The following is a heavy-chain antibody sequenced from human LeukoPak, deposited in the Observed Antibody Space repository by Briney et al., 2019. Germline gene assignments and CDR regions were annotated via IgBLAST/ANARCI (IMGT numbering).Heavy chain of an antibody. CDR2: ISAYNGNR. CDR3: ARSGGSRISRVEWGPEGPVSDYYYYYMDV. V-gene: IGHV1-18*01. J-gene: IGHJ6*03. D-gene: IGHD1-26*01. CDR1: GDTFTSDG. Sequence: ATVKVTCTASGDTFTSDGISWGRHAPGQGLERMGWISAYNGNRNYAQKLQGRVTMTTDKTTSTAYMELTSPRSDDTAVYYCARSGGSRISRVEWGPEGPVSDYYYYYMDVWGKGTTVTVSS.